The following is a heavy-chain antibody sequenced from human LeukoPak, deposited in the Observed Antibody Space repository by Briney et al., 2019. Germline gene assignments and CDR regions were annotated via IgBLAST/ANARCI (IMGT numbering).Heavy chain of an antibody. CDR3: AKDDPYAFDI. V-gene: IGHV3-9*01. Sequence: GRSLRLSCAASGFTFDDYAMHWVRQAPGKGLEWVSGISWNSGSIGYADSVKGRFTISRDNAKNSLYLQMNSLRAEDTALYYCAKDDPYAFDIWGQGTMVTVSS. J-gene: IGHJ3*02. CDR2: ISWNSGSI. CDR1: GFTFDDYA.